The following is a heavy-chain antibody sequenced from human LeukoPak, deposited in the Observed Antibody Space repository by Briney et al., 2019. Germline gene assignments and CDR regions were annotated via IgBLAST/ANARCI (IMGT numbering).Heavy chain of an antibody. CDR2: VSSSSYYI. CDR1: GFTFSSYG. Sequence: GGSLRLSCTASGFTFSSYGMNRVRQAPGKGLEWVSSVSSSSYYIYYADSVKGRFTISRDNAKNSLFLQMNSLRAEDTAVYYCARVDIVATTNYYYYGMDVWGQGTTVTVSS. D-gene: IGHD5-12*01. J-gene: IGHJ6*02. CDR3: ARVDIVATTNYYYYGMDV. V-gene: IGHV3-21*01.